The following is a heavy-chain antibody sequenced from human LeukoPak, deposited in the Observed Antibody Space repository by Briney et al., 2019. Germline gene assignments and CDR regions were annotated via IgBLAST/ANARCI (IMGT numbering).Heavy chain of an antibody. CDR2: INQDGGEK. CDR3: ARHFQSAY. D-gene: IGHD3-3*02. V-gene: IGHV3-7*01. Sequence: GGSLRLSCAASGFTFSNYWMSWVRQAPGKGLEWVAYINQDGGEKNYVDSGKGRFTVSRDNAKNSLYLQMNNLRAEDTAVYYCARHFQSAYWGQGTLVTVSS. J-gene: IGHJ4*02. CDR1: GFTFSNYW.